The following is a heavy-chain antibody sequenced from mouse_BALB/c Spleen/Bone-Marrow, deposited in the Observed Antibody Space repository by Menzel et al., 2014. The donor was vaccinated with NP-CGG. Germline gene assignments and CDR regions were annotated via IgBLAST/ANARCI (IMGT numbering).Heavy chain of an antibody. J-gene: IGHJ2*01. D-gene: IGHD1-1*01. CDR2: IDPANVNT. Sequence: VQLKESGAELVKPGASVKLSCTASGFNIKDTYMHWVKQRPEQGLEWIGRIDPANVNTKYDPKFQGKATITADTSSNTAYLQLSSLTSEDTAVYYCASYVYGYYFDYWGQGTTLTVSS. CDR1: GFNIKDTY. CDR3: ASYVYGYYFDY. V-gene: IGHV14-3*02.